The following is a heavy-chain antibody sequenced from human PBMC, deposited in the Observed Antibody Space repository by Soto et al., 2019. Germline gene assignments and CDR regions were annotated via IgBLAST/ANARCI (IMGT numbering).Heavy chain of an antibody. CDR2: INPHGENT. Sequence: QVQLMQSGAEVKKPGASVKVSCKASGYTFTSYYIPWVRQAPGQGLEWMGIINPHGENTNYAQKFQARVTMTRDTATSTVYMELRSLSSEDSAMYYCIRDAHLPRPAQYLEHWGQGTLVTV. CDR1: GYTFTSYY. V-gene: IGHV1-46*03. D-gene: IGHD3-9*01. CDR3: IRDAHLPRPAQYLEH. J-gene: IGHJ1*01.